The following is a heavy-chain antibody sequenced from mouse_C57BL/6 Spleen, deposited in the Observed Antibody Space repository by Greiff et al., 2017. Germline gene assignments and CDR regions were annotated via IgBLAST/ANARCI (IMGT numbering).Heavy chain of an antibody. CDR1: EYEFPSHD. CDR3: ARGGLYGNFWYFDV. D-gene: IGHD2-1*01. V-gene: IGHV5-2*01. CDR2: INSDGGST. J-gene: IGHJ1*03. Sequence: EVKLMESGGGLVQPGESLKLSCESNEYEFPSHDMSWVRKTPEKRLALVAAINSDGGSTYYPDTMERRFIISRDNTKKTLYLQMSILRSEDTALYYCARGGLYGNFWYFDVWGTGTTVTVSS.